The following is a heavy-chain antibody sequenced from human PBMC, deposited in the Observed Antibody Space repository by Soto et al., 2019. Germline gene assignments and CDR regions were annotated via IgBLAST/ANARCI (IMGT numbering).Heavy chain of an antibody. Sequence: PSETLSLTCSVSGGAVTSFHWSWIRQSPRKGLEYIGYIYYIGNTNYNPSLESRVTLSADTSKNQLSLKLTSVTAADTAVYYCARVLGGPPYYYYYYMDAWGKGTTVTVSS. J-gene: IGHJ6*03. V-gene: IGHV4-59*02. CDR3: ARVLGGPPYYYYYYMDA. D-gene: IGHD3-10*01. CDR1: GGAVTSFH. CDR2: IYYIGNT.